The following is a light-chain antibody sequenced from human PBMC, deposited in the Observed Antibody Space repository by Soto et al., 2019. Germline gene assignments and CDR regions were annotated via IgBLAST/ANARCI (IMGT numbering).Light chain of an antibody. J-gene: IGLJ2*01. CDR2: EVS. CDR1: SSDVGGYNY. CDR3: SSYTISSTVI. Sequence: QSALTQPASVSGSPGQSITISCTGTSSDVGGYNYVSWYQQHPGKAPKLMIYEVSNRPSGVSFRFSGSKSGYTASLTISGLQAEDEADYYCSSYTISSTVIFGGGTKLTVL. V-gene: IGLV2-14*01.